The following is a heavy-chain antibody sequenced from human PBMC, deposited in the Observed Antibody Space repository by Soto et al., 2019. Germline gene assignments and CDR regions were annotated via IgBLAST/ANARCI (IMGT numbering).Heavy chain of an antibody. CDR1: GGSVDRGSDY. V-gene: IGHV4-61*01. Sequence: SETLSLTCFVSGGSVDRGSDYWTWIRQPPGKGLERIGYILDSGTTDYNPSLKSRVTMSLDTSKNQFSLNLRSVTAADTAMYYCARHVVYSYGLFYYYYGMDVWAQGTTVTVYS. D-gene: IGHD5-18*01. J-gene: IGHJ6*02. CDR2: ILDSGTT. CDR3: ARHVVYSYGLFYYYYGMDV.